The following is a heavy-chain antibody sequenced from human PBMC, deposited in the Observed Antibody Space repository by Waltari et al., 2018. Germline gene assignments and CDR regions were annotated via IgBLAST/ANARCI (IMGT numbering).Heavy chain of an antibody. CDR1: Y. CDR3: ARQGFYGSAKHFDD. Sequence: YWAWDRQPPGKGLEWMGTLYYGGDTYYNPSLKSRITLSVDTSKNQFSLDLMSVTAADTAMYYCARQGFYGSAKHFDDWGQGTVVAVSS. CDR2: LYYGGDT. J-gene: IGHJ4*02. V-gene: IGHV4-39*01. D-gene: IGHD3-10*01.